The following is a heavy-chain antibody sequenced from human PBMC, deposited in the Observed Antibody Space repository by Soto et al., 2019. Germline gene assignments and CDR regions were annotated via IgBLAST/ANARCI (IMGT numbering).Heavy chain of an antibody. V-gene: IGHV3-48*02. CDR3: ARETPSFDS. J-gene: IGHJ4*02. CDR2: IRTISSAI. Sequence: GGSLILSCAGSGFTFSDYPMNWVRQAPGKGLEWVSSIRTISSAIYFADSVRGRFTISRDNARNSLYLQMTSLRDEDTAVYYCARETPSFDSWGQGTLVTVSS. CDR1: GFTFSDYP. D-gene: IGHD2-15*01.